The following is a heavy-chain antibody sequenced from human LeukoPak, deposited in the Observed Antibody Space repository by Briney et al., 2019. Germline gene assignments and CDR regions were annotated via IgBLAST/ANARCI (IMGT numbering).Heavy chain of an antibody. D-gene: IGHD6-19*01. CDR2: ISSSSSYI. V-gene: IGHV3-21*04. CDR3: AKGYRYSSASPVDY. Sequence: GGSLRLSCAASGFTFSSYSMNWVRQAPGKGLEWVSSISSSSSYIYYADSVRGRFTISRDNAKNSLYLQMNSLRAEDTALYYCAKGYRYSSASPVDYWGQGTLVTVSS. J-gene: IGHJ4*02. CDR1: GFTFSSYS.